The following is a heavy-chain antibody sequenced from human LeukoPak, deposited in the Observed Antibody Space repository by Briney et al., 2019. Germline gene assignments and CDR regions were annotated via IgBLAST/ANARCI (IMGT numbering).Heavy chain of an antibody. V-gene: IGHV3-11*04. J-gene: IGHJ4*02. CDR2: ISSSGSTI. CDR3: AREGKWELPPRPFDY. CDR1: GFTFSDYY. D-gene: IGHD1-26*01. Sequence: GGSLRLSCAASGFTFSDYYMSWIRQAPGKGLEWVSYISSSGSTIYYADSVKGRFTISRDNAKNSLYLQMNSLRAEDTAVYYCAREGKWELPPRPFDYWGQGTLVTVSS.